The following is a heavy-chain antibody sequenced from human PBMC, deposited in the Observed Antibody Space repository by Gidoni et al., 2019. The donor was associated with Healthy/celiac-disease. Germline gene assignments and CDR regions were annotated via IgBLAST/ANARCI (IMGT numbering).Heavy chain of an antibody. CDR2: IIPIFGTA. J-gene: IGHJ4*02. V-gene: IGHV1-69*01. CDR1: GGTFSSYA. D-gene: IGHD3-10*01. Sequence: QVQLVQSGAEVKKPGSSVKVSCKASGGTFSSYAISWVRQAPGQGLEWMGGIIPIFGTANYAQKFQGRVTITADESTSTAYMELSSLRSEDTAVYYCARDRREYYYGSGSLPFDYWGQGTLVTVSS. CDR3: ARDRREYYYGSGSLPFDY.